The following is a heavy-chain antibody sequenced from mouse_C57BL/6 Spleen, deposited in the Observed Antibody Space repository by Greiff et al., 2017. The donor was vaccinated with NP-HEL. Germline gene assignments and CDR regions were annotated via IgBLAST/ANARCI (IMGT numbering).Heavy chain of an antibody. Sequence: EVKLVESGGGLVQPGGSLSLSCAASGFTFTDYYMSWVRQPPGKALEWLGFIRNKANGYTTEYSASVKGRFTISRDNSQSILYLQMNALRAEDSATYYCARRGYYGSSPFDYWGQGTTLTVSS. CDR3: ARRGYYGSSPFDY. CDR1: GFTFTDYY. D-gene: IGHD1-1*01. CDR2: IRNKANGYTT. V-gene: IGHV7-3*01. J-gene: IGHJ2*01.